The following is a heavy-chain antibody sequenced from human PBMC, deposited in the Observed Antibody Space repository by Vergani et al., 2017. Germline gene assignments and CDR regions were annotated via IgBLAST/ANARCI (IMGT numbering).Heavy chain of an antibody. CDR2: VIPILDTP. CDR1: GDRFNRHA. D-gene: IGHD3-16*01. Sequence: QVILEQSGPEVKKPGSSVTVSCKASGDRFNRHAISWVRQAPGQGLEWMVGVIPILDTPNYAQNFRGRVSITADESTSTAYMELTSLTSDDTAVYFCAGDPAGLFFYDSWGQGTLITVSS. V-gene: IGHV1-69*01. CDR3: AGDPAGLFFYDS. J-gene: IGHJ4*02.